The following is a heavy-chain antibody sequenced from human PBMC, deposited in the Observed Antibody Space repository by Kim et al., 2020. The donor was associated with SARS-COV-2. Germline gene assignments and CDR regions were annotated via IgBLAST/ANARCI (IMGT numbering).Heavy chain of an antibody. CDR3: TRGPF. J-gene: IGHJ4*02. CDR2: NDATTT. Sequence: NDATTTLYADSVKGRFTISRDNSKNTLYLQMTGLRADDTGVYYCTRGPFWGQGPLVTVSS. V-gene: IGHV3-74*01.